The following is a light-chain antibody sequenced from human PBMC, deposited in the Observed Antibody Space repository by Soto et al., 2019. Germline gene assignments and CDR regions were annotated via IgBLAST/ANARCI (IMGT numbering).Light chain of an antibody. Sequence: NFMLTQPHSVSESPGTTVTISCTRSSGSIGSNFVHWYPQRPGSAPTTVISEDDQRHSGVPDRFSGSIDGSSDSASLTISGMKTEDEADYYYQSSYNSNSCVFGGGTKVTVL. CDR3: QSSYNSNSCV. V-gene: IGLV6-57*03. CDR1: SGSIGSNF. J-gene: IGLJ3*02. CDR2: EDD.